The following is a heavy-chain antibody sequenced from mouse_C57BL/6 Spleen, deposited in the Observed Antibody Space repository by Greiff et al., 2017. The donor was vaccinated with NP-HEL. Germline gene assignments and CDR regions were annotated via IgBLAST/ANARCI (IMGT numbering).Heavy chain of an antibody. D-gene: IGHD2-14*01. Sequence: LVESGAELVRPGASVTLSCKASGYTFTDYEMHWVKQTPVHGLEWIGAIDPETGGTAYNQKFKGKAILTADKSSSTAYMELRSLTSEDSAVYYCTRRGPYRGYFDYWGQGTTLTVSS. CDR1: GYTFTDYE. CDR2: IDPETGGT. V-gene: IGHV1-15*01. CDR3: TRRGPYRGYFDY. J-gene: IGHJ2*01.